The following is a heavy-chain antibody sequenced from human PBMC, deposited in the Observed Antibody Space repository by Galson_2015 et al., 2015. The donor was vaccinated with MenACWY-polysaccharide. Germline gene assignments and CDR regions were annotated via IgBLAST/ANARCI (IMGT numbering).Heavy chain of an antibody. CDR1: GSRFSHSG. D-gene: IGHD6-13*01. CDR2: IQYDGSKI. CDR3: AREDSRIVFHAFDT. Sequence: SLRLSCAASGSRFSHSGMHWVRQAPGKGLEWVAVIQYDGSKIVYADSVKGRFTITRDNSKNTFFLEMNSLGAEDTAVYYCAREDSRIVFHAFDTGGHGAMVTAAS. V-gene: IGHV3-33*01. J-gene: IGHJ3*02.